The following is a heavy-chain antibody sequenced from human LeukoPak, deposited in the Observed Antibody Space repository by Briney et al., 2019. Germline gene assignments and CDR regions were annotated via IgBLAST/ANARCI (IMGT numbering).Heavy chain of an antibody. CDR3: ARRGRITHPDY. CDR1: GYTFTSYA. Sequence: AASVKVSCKASGYTFTSYAMHWVRQAPGQRLEWMGWINAGNGNTKYSQKFQGRVTITRDTSASTAYMELRSLRSDDTAVYYCARRGRITHPDYWGQGTLVTVSS. CDR2: INAGNGNT. J-gene: IGHJ4*02. D-gene: IGHD3-10*01. V-gene: IGHV1-3*01.